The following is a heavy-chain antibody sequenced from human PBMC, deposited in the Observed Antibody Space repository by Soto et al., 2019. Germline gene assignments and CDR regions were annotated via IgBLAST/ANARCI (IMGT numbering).Heavy chain of an antibody. V-gene: IGHV1-18*01. CDR2: ISAYNGNT. CDR3: ARDAGVSGELYY. D-gene: IGHD3-16*01. CDR1: GYTFTSYG. Sequence: QVQLVQSGAEVKKPGASVKVSCKASGYTFTSYGIIWVRQAPGQGLEWMGWISAYNGNTNYAQKLQGRVTMTTDTSTSTAYTELRCLRSDDTAVYYCARDAGVSGELYYWGQGTLVTVSS. J-gene: IGHJ4*02.